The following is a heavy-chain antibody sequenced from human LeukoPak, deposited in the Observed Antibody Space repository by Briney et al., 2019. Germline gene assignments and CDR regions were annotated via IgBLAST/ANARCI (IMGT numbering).Heavy chain of an antibody. V-gene: IGHV4-39*07. CDR2: IHYSGTT. CDR1: GGSFSSTSYY. D-gene: IGHD1-26*01. Sequence: PSETLSLTCTVSGGSFSSTSYYWGWVRQPPGKGLEWIGSIHYSGTTYYNPSLKSRVAISLDTSKNQFSLELTSVTAADTAVFYCARVSGGSYFYYYYYMDIWGKGTTVTVSS. CDR3: ARVSGGSYFYYYYYMDI. J-gene: IGHJ6*03.